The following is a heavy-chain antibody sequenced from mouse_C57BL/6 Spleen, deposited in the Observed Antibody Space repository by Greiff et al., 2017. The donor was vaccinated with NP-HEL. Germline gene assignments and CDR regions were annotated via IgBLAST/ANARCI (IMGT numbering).Heavy chain of an antibody. Sequence: EVHLVESGGGLVKPGGSLKLSCAASGFTFSDYGMHWVRQAPEKGLEWVAYISSGSSTIYYADTVKGRFTISRDNAKNTLFLQMTSLRSADTAVYYGAKSGSSGPGYFDYWGQGTTLTVSS. CDR2: ISSGSSTI. CDR3: AKSGSSGPGYFDY. D-gene: IGHD3-2*02. V-gene: IGHV5-17*01. CDR1: GFTFSDYG. J-gene: IGHJ2*01.